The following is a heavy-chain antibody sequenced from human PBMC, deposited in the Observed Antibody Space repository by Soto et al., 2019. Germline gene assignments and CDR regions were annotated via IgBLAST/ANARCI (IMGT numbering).Heavy chain of an antibody. CDR2: IYYSGST. CDR1: GGSISSSSYY. D-gene: IGHD3-10*01. Sequence: SETLSLTCTVSGGSISSSSYYWGWIRQPPGKGLEWIGSIYYSGSTYYNPSLKSRVTISVDTSKNQFSLKLSSVTAADTAVYYCARLITMVRGVKLYYYYYMDVWGKGTTVTVSS. CDR3: ARLITMVRGVKLYYYYYMDV. J-gene: IGHJ6*03. V-gene: IGHV4-39*01.